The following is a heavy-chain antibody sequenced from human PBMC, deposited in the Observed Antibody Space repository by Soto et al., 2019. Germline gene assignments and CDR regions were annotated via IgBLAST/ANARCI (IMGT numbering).Heavy chain of an antibody. CDR1: GYTFTSYG. CDR3: ARGSSSGWYTGGFDY. Sequence: ASVKVSCKASGYTFTSYGISWVRQAPGQGLEWMGWISAYNGNTNYAQKFQGRVTITADESTSTAYMELSSLRSEDTAVYYCARGSSSGWYTGGFDYWGQGTLVTVSS. V-gene: IGHV1-18*01. CDR2: ISAYNGNT. D-gene: IGHD6-19*01. J-gene: IGHJ4*02.